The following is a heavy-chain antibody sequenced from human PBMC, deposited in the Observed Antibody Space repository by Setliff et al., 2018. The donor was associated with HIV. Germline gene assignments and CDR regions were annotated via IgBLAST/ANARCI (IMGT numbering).Heavy chain of an antibody. D-gene: IGHD2-15*01. Sequence: SETLSLTCAVYGGSFSGHSWTWIRQPPGKGLEWIGSIYHSGNTYYMPSLQSRVTLSVDTSKNQFSLSLTSVTGADTAVYYCARGGASSKYLDPWGQGTLVTVSS. V-gene: IGHV4-34*01. J-gene: IGHJ5*02. CDR1: GGSFSGHS. CDR3: ARGGASSKYLDP. CDR2: IYHSGNT.